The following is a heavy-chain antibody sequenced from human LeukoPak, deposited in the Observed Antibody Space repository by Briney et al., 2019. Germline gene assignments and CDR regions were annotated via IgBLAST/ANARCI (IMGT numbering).Heavy chain of an antibody. CDR2: ISSSSSYI. Sequence: GGSLRLSCAASGFTFSSYAMSWVRQAPGKGLEWVSSISSSSSYIYYADSVKGRFTISRDNAKNSLYLQMNSLRAEDTAVYYCARDRIRWTGISGAFDIWGQGTMVTVSS. CDR3: ARDRIRWTGISGAFDI. D-gene: IGHD4-23*01. V-gene: IGHV3-21*01. CDR1: GFTFSSYA. J-gene: IGHJ3*02.